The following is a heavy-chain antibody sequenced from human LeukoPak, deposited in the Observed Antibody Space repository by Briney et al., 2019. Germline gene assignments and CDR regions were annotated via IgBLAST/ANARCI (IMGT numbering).Heavy chain of an antibody. CDR1: GYTFTSYG. V-gene: IGHV1-18*01. CDR3: ARDALVGATSLVWYGMDV. D-gene: IGHD1-26*01. Sequence: ASVKVSCKASGYTFTSYGISWVQQAPGQGLEWMGWISAYNGNTNYAQKLQGRVTMTTDTSTSTAYMELRSLRSDDTAVYYCARDALVGATSLVWYGMDVWGQGTTVTVSS. J-gene: IGHJ6*02. CDR2: ISAYNGNT.